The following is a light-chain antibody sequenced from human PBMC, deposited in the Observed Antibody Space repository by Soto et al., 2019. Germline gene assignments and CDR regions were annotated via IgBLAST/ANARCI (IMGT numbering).Light chain of an antibody. V-gene: IGKV3-20*01. CDR1: QSVSGSY. J-gene: IGKJ1*01. Sequence: EILLTQSAGTLSLSPGERATLSCRASQSVSGSYLAWYQHKPGQAPRLLFYGASNRATGIPDRFSGSGSGTDFTLTISRLEPEDFAVYYCHQYVSSPRTFGQGTKVDIK. CDR2: GAS. CDR3: HQYVSSPRT.